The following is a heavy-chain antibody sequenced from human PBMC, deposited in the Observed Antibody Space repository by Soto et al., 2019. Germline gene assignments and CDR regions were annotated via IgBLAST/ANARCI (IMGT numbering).Heavy chain of an antibody. CDR3: ARRCAGLDFRGIAGAGFDS. CDR2: IIPKLGTT. Sequence: QVQLVQSGAEVKKPGSSVKVSCKASRDTSSPYAIIWVRQAPGQGLEWMGGIIPKLGTTNYARKLQGRVKITADESTRTAYMELTNLRSDDTAVYYCARRCAGLDFRGIAGAGFDSWGQGTQVIVSS. J-gene: IGHJ4*02. D-gene: IGHD6-13*01. V-gene: IGHV1-69*01. CDR1: RDTSSPYA.